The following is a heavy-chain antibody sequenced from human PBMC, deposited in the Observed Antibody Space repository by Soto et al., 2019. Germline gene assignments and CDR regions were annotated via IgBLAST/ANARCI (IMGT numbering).Heavy chain of an antibody. V-gene: IGHV4-31*03. CDR1: GGSISSGGYY. CDR3: ARGSSGWSRIFDY. Sequence: SETRSLTCTVSGGSISSGGYYWSWILQHPGKGLEWIGYIYYSGSTYYNPSLKSRVTISVDTSKNQFSLKLSSVTAADTAVYYCARGSSGWSRIFDYWGQGTLVTVSS. CDR2: IYYSGST. D-gene: IGHD6-19*01. J-gene: IGHJ4*02.